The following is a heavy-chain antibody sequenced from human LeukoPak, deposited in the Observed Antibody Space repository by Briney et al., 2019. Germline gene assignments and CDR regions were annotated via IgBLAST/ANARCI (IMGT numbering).Heavy chain of an antibody. CDR1: GYTFTGYY. Sequence: VASVKVSCKASGYTFTGYYMHWVRQAPGQGLEWMGWINPNSGGTNYAQKFQGRATMTRDTSISTAYMELSRLRSDDAAVYYCARASIRSSAGDGFDYWGQGTLVTVSS. D-gene: IGHD6-13*01. CDR2: INPNSGGT. J-gene: IGHJ4*02. CDR3: ARASIRSSAGDGFDY. V-gene: IGHV1-2*02.